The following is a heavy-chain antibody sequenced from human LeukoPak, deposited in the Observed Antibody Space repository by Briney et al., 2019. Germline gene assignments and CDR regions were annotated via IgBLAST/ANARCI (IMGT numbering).Heavy chain of an antibody. D-gene: IGHD2-15*01. CDR1: GFTFSTYW. V-gene: IGHV3-74*01. CDR3: TRRVDATRWYDP. CDR2: INGDGSTT. Sequence: SGGSLRLSCAASGFTFSTYWMHWVRQAPGEGLVWVSRINGDGSTTNYADSVKGRFTISRDNAKNTLYLQTNSLRAEDTAVYYCTRRVDATRWYDPWGQGTLVTVSS. J-gene: IGHJ5*02.